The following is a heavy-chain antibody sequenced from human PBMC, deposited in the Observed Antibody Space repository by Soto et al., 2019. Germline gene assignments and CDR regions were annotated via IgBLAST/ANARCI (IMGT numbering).Heavy chain of an antibody. CDR1: GDSVSSSGVA. D-gene: IGHD2-21*01. CDR3: TRGRNSAFDI. CDR2: TYYSSKWYN. J-gene: IGHJ3*02. V-gene: IGHV6-1*01. Sequence: SETLSLTCAISGDSVSSSGVAWNWIRQSPSRGLEWLGRTYYSSKWYNDYAVSVSSRITINPDASKNQFSLHLNSVTPEDTAVYYCTRGRNSAFDIRGQGTMVTVSS.